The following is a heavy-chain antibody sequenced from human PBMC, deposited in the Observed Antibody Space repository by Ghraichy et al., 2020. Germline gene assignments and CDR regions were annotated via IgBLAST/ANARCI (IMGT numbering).Heavy chain of an antibody. D-gene: IGHD3-9*01. CDR1: GGSISSYY. Sequence: ESLNISCTVSGGSISSYYWSWIRQPPGKGLEWIGYIYYSGSTNYNPSLKSRVTISVDTSKNQFSLKLSSVTAADTAVYYCARHSSDYDILTGYYNGWFDPWGQGTLVTVSS. CDR2: IYYSGST. V-gene: IGHV4-59*08. J-gene: IGHJ5*02. CDR3: ARHSSDYDILTGYYNGWFDP.